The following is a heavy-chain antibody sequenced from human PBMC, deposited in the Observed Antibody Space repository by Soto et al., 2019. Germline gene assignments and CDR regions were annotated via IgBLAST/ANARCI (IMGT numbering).Heavy chain of an antibody. D-gene: IGHD1-26*01. J-gene: IGHJ4*02. CDR3: ARDLAKGGGSAGFDY. CDR1: GYTFTVYY. CDR2: INHKSGGT. Sequence: QVQLVQSGAEVKKPGASVNVSCKASGYTFTVYYMHWVRPAPGQVLEGMGWINHKSGGTMYPQKFQGRVTMTWDTSISTAYMALTRLRSDDTAVYYSARDLAKGGGSAGFDYWGQGTLVTVSS. V-gene: IGHV1-2*02.